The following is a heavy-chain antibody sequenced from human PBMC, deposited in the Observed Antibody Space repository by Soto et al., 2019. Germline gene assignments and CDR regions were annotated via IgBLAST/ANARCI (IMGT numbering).Heavy chain of an antibody. V-gene: IGHV3-23*01. J-gene: IGHJ4*01. CDR2: RRGSGSRT. CDR1: GGTCRNYA. Sequence: VLSMRLPRTAVGGTCRNYAMNWVRQAPKKGLEWVSTRRGSGSRTYYADSVRGRFTISRDNTKNTVYMQKNNRRDEETAIYDCANVPLKPPVFDYWGHGTLVPVSS. CDR3: ANVPLKPPVFDY.